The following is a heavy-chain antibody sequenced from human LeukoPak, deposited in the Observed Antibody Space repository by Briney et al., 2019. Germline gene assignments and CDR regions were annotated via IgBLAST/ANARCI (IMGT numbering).Heavy chain of an antibody. CDR2: IYDSGNT. J-gene: IGHJ4*02. V-gene: IGHV4-59*01. CDR3: ATRSTGVAATFDS. CDR1: GGSISSYY. D-gene: IGHD2-15*01. Sequence: KPSETLSLTCTVSGGSISSYYWSWIRQPPGKGLEWIGYIYDSGNTNYNPSLKSRVTISVDTSKNQFSLKLSSVTAADTAVYYCATRSTGVAATFDSWGQGALVTVSS.